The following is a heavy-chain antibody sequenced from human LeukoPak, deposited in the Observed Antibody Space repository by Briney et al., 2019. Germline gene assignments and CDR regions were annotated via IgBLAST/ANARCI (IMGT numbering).Heavy chain of an antibody. CDR1: GGSFSGYY. D-gene: IGHD6-13*01. CDR2: INHSGST. V-gene: IGHV4-34*01. J-gene: IGHJ4*02. Sequence: SETLSLTCAVYGGSFSGYYWSWIRQPPGKGLEWIGEINHSGSTNYNPSLKSRVTISVDTSKNQFSLKLSSVTAADTAVYYCARGAALSAAAGLDYWGQGTLVTVSS. CDR3: ARGAALSAAAGLDY.